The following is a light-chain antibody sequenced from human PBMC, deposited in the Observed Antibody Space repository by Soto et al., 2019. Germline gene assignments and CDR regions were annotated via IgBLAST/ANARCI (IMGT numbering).Light chain of an antibody. V-gene: IGKV3-20*01. CDR1: QNIRGNE. CDR2: RGS. Sequence: VLTQSPGTLSLSLGERATLSCRASQNIRGNELAWYQQKPGQAPRLLIYRGSSRATGIPDRFSGRGSGTDFTLTISRLEPEDFAVYYCQDYGTSAPWTFGQGTKVEIK. J-gene: IGKJ1*01. CDR3: QDYGTSAPWT.